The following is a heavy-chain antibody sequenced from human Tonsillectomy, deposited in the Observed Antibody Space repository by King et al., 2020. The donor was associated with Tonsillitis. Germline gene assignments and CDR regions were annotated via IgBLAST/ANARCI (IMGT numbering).Heavy chain of an antibody. D-gene: IGHD3-3*01. CDR3: ARVERGAFDI. Sequence: VQLVESGGGLVQPGGSLRLSCAASGFTFSSYSMNWVRQAPGKGLEWVSYITSSSTVYYADSVKGRFTISRDNAKNSLYLQMNSLRAEDTAVYYCARVERGAFDIWGQGTMDTVSS. CDR2: ITSSSTV. CDR1: GFTFSSYS. V-gene: IGHV3-48*01. J-gene: IGHJ3*02.